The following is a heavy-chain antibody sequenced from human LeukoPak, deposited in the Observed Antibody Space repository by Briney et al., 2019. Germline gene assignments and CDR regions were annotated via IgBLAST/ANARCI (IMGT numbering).Heavy chain of an antibody. CDR2: IYYSGST. CDR1: GGSISSYY. CDR3: TRGGPISIFGQEIRGDAFDI. Sequence: PSETLSLTCTVSGGSISSYYWSWIRQPPGKGLEWIGYIYYSGSTNYNPSLKSRVTISVDTSKNQFSLKLSSVTAADTAVYYCTRGGPISIFGQEIRGDAFDIWGQGTMVTVSS. V-gene: IGHV4-59*08. D-gene: IGHD3-3*02. J-gene: IGHJ3*02.